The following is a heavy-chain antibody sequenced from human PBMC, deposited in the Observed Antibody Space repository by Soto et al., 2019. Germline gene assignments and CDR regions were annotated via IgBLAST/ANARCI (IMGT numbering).Heavy chain of an antibody. J-gene: IGHJ6*02. D-gene: IGHD2-2*01. Sequence: ASVKVSCKASGYTFTSYSISWVRQAPGQGLEWMGWISAYNGNTNYAQKLQGRVTMTTDTSTSTAYMELRSLRSDDTAVYYCAREGTAAPRGNYYYYYGMDVWGQGTTVTVSS. V-gene: IGHV1-18*01. CDR3: AREGTAAPRGNYYYYYGMDV. CDR2: ISAYNGNT. CDR1: GYTFTSYS.